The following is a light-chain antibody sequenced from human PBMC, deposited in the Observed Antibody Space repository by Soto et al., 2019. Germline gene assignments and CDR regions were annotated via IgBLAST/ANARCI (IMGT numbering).Light chain of an antibody. Sequence: EIVLTQSPATLSLSPGERATLSCRASQSVSSYLAWYQQKPGQAPRLLIYDASNRATGIPARFSGSXXGTXXTPTISSLEPEDFAVYYCQQRSNWPPWTFGQGTKVEIK. V-gene: IGKV3-11*01. CDR3: QQRSNWPPWT. J-gene: IGKJ1*01. CDR2: DAS. CDR1: QSVSSY.